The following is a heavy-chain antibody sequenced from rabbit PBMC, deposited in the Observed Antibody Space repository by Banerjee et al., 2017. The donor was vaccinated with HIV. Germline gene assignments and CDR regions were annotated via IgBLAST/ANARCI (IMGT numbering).Heavy chain of an antibody. CDR3: ARDGGYADYGYALNL. CDR2: IYAGSSGRT. Sequence: QQQLEESGGGLVKPGGTLTLTCKASGIDFSSYYRMCWVRQAPGRGLELTACIYAGSSGRTYYASWAKGRFTISKTSSTTVTLQMTSLTAADTATYFCARDGGYADYGYALNLWAQAPWSPS. D-gene: IGHD6-1*01. V-gene: IGHV1S45*01. CDR1: GIDFSSYYR. J-gene: IGHJ4*01.